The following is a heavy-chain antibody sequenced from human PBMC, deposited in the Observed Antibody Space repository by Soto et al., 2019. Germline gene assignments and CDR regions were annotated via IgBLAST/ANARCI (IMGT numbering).Heavy chain of an antibody. CDR3: ARTSPPYNWFDP. CDR1: GGTFSSYT. CDR2: IIPILGIA. D-gene: IGHD4-17*01. Sequence: SVKVSCKASGGTFSSYTISWVRQAPGQGLEWMGRIIPILGIANYAQKFKGRVTITADKSTSTAYMELSSLRSEDTAVYYCARTSPPYNWFDPWGQGTLVTVSS. J-gene: IGHJ5*02. V-gene: IGHV1-69*02.